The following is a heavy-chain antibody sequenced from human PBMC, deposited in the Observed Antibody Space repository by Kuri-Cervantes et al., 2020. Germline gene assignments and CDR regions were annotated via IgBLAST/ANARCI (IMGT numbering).Heavy chain of an antibody. J-gene: IGHJ4*02. CDR1: GFIFSDYA. Sequence: GGSLRLSCAASGFIFSDYAIHWVRQAPGKGLEWVAVVSDDGSNRIYADSVKGRFTISRDNSKKTLYLQMTSLTTEDTAVYYCARVSESHYYFDYWGQGSLVTVSS. V-gene: IGHV3-30-3*01. D-gene: IGHD1-26*01. CDR3: ARVSESHYYFDY. CDR2: VSDDGSNR.